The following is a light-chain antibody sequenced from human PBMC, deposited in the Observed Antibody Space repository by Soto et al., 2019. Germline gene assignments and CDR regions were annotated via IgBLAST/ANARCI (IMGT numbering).Light chain of an antibody. CDR2: GAS. CDR1: QSVSNNY. Sequence: EIVLTQPPGSLSLSPGERATLSCRASQSVSNNYLAWYQQKPGQAPRLLIYGASNRATGIPDRFSGSGSGTDFTLTISRLEPEDFAVYYCQQYGSSPWTFGQGTKVDIK. J-gene: IGKJ1*01. CDR3: QQYGSSPWT. V-gene: IGKV3-20*01.